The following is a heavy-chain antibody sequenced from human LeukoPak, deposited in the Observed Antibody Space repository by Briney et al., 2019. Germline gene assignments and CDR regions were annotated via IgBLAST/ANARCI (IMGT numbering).Heavy chain of an antibody. J-gene: IGHJ3*02. CDR3: ARSSARLDAFDI. Sequence: GGSLRLSCAASGFTFSSYDMHWVRQATGKGLEWVSAIGTADDTYYPGSVKGRFTISRENAKNSLYLQMNSLRAGDTAVYYCARSSARLDAFDIWGQGTMVTVSS. CDR1: GFTFSSYD. D-gene: IGHD2-2*01. CDR2: IGTADDT. V-gene: IGHV3-13*01.